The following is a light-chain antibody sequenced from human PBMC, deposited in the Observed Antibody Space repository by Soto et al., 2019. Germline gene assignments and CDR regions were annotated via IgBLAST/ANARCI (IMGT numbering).Light chain of an antibody. CDR1: QSISSW. Sequence: DIRMTQSPSTLSASVGDRVTITCRASQSISSWLAWYQQKPGKAPKLLIYDASSLESGVPSRFSGSGSGTDFTLAISTLEPEDFAVYYCQQLNSYPLTFGGGTKVDI. J-gene: IGKJ4*01. CDR2: DAS. CDR3: QQLNSYPLT. V-gene: IGKV1-5*01.